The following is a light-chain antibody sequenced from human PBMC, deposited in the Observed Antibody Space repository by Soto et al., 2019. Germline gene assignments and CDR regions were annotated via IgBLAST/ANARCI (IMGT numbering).Light chain of an antibody. CDR1: QGISSY. J-gene: IGKJ1*01. Sequence: DIQFSQSPSFLSASVGDRVPITCRASQGISSYLAWYQQKPGKAPKLLIYVASTLQSGVPSRFSGSGSGTEFTLTISSLHPEDFATYYCQQLNNYPRTFGQGTKVNIK. CDR3: QQLNNYPRT. CDR2: VAS. V-gene: IGKV1-9*01.